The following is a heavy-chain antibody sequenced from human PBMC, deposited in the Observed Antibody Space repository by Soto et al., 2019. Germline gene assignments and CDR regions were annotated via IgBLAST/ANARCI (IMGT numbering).Heavy chain of an antibody. J-gene: IGHJ5*02. CDR2: ISGSGGST. D-gene: IGHD3-16*01. CDR1: VFTFISYS. V-gene: IGHV3-23*01. CDR3: AQRGLET. Sequence: WLCXRLSGSAAVFTFISYSMIWFRHAPGKGLEWVSAISGSGGSTYYADSVKGRFTISRYNSKSTLYLQMNSLRAEDTAVYYCAQRGLETWGQRTLV.